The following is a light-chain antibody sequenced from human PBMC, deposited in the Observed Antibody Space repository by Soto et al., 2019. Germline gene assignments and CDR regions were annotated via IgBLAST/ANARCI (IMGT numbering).Light chain of an antibody. V-gene: IGLV1-40*01. CDR3: QSYDSSLSQVV. CDR1: SSNIGAHYD. J-gene: IGLJ2*01. CDR2: GNT. Sequence: VLTQPPSVSGAPGQRVTISCTGSSSNIGAHYDVHWYQQLPGAAPKLLIYGNTNRPSGVPDRFSASKSGTSASLAITGLQAEDESDYYCQSYDSSLSQVVFGGGTKVTVL.